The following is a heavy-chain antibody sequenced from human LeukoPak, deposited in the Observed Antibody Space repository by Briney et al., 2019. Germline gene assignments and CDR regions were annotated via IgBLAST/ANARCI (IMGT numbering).Heavy chain of an antibody. Sequence: GGSLRLSCAASGFTFSSYGMSWVRQAPGKGLEWVSAISGSGGSTYYADSVKGRFTISRDNPKNTLYLQVNSLRAEDMALYYCAKGGGGRLIYYYYMDVWGKGTTVTVSS. V-gene: IGHV3-23*01. J-gene: IGHJ6*03. D-gene: IGHD3-16*01. CDR3: AKGGGGRLIYYYYMDV. CDR2: ISGSGGST. CDR1: GFTFSSYG.